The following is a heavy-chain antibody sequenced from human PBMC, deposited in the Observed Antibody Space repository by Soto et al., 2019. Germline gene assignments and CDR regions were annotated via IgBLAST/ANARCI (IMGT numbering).Heavy chain of an antibody. V-gene: IGHV3-30*18. J-gene: IGHJ6*02. Sequence: GGSLRLSCATSGFSLSNNGMHWVRQAPGKGLEWVAVISYDGNNKYYADSVKGRFTISRDNSKNTVYLEMNNLRAEDTAMYYRAKXGSGNYLTYYYYYGMDVWGQGTTVTVSS. D-gene: IGHD1-26*01. CDR2: ISYDGNNK. CDR3: AKXGSGNYLTYYYYYGMDV. CDR1: GFSLSNNG.